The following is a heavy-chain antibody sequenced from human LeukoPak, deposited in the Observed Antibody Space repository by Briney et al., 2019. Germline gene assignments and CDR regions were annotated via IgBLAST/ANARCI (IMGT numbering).Heavy chain of an antibody. CDR2: INHSGST. D-gene: IGHD1-26*01. Sequence: SETLSLTCAGYGGSFSGYYWSWIRQPPGKGLEWIGEINHSGSTNYNPSLKSRVTISLDTSKNQFSLKLSSVTAADTAVYYCAGRVGATTIDYWGQGTLVTVSS. CDR1: GGSFSGYY. CDR3: AGRVGATTIDY. V-gene: IGHV4-34*01. J-gene: IGHJ4*02.